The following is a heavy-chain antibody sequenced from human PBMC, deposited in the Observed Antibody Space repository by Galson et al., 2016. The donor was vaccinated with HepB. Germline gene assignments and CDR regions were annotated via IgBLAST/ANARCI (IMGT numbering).Heavy chain of an antibody. CDR3: ARSREYFGSGSYLDH. Sequence: SLRLSCAASGFNFSSYGMNWVRQAPGKGLEWVSVIWLNGNYKDSAESVKGRITVSRDNTKNTLSLQLDSLRAEDTAVYHCARSREYFGSGSYLDHWGQGTLVIVSS. CDR1: GFNFSSYG. V-gene: IGHV3-33*01. CDR2: IWLNGNYK. J-gene: IGHJ4*02. D-gene: IGHD2/OR15-2a*01.